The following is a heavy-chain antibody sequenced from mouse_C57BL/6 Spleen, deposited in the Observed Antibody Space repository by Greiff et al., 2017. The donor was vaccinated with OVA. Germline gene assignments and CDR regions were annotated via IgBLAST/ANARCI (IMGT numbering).Heavy chain of an antibody. V-gene: IGHV5-4*01. CDR1: GFTFSSYA. Sequence: EVMLVESGGGLVKPGGSLKLSCAASGFTFSSYAMSWVRQTPEKRLEWVATISDGGSYTYYPDNVKGRFTISRDNAKNNLYLQMSHLKSEDTAMYYCARDLPITTVVAYYFDYWGQGTTLTVSS. CDR3: ARDLPITTVVAYYFDY. D-gene: IGHD1-1*01. J-gene: IGHJ2*01. CDR2: ISDGGSYT.